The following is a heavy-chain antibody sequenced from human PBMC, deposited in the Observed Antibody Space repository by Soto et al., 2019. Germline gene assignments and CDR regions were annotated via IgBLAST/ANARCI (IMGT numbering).Heavy chain of an antibody. J-gene: IGHJ4*02. CDR3: SREDGVVGSSSAFDR. CDR2: INGRSNYV. Sequence: EVQVVESGGGLVKPGGSLRLSCVFSGFTFSTYTMNWVRQAPGKGLEWVSSINGRSNYVYYADSVKGRFTIFRDNAKNALYLQKQRLRAEDAAIYYCSREDGVVGSSSAFDRWGLGALVTVSS. CDR1: GFTFSTYT. V-gene: IGHV3-21*01. D-gene: IGHD1-26*01.